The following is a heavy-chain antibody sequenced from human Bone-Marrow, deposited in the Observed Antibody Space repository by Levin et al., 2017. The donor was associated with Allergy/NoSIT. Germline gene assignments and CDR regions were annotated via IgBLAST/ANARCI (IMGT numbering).Heavy chain of an antibody. D-gene: IGHD2-8*02. Sequence: GGSLRLSCTVSGFTFSIYSINWVRQAPGKGLEWVSSISSSGSDMYYVDSVRGRFTISRDNAKNSLTLQMNSMRAEDTAVYYCARGIIGDVRVAHKEAFDIWGQGTMVSVSS. J-gene: IGHJ3*02. CDR1: GFTFSIYS. CDR2: ISSSGSDM. V-gene: IGHV3-21*01. CDR3: ARGIIGDVRVAHKEAFDI.